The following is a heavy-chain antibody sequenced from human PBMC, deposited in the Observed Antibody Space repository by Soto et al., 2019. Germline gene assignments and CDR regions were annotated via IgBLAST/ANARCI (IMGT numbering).Heavy chain of an antibody. V-gene: IGHV3-7*01. CDR2: IKQDGSEK. D-gene: IGHD1-26*01. CDR1: GFTFTTYW. J-gene: IGHJ4*02. Sequence: GGSLRLSCAASGFTFTTYWVTWVRQAPGKGLEWVANIKQDGSEKYYVDSVKGRFAIFRDNAKNLVYLQMNSLRAEDTALYYCASGGWADYWGQGTLVTVSS. CDR3: ASGGWADY.